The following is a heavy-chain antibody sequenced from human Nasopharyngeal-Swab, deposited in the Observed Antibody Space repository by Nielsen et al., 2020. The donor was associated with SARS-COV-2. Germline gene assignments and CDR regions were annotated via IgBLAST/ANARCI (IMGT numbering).Heavy chain of an antibody. V-gene: IGHV3-21*04. J-gene: IGHJ4*02. CDR3: AKDLSQGITGTVPFDY. CDR1: GFTFSSYS. Sequence: GESLKISCAASGFTFSSYSMNWVRQAPGKGLEWVSSISSSSSYIYYADSVKGRFTISRDNAKNSLYLQMNSLRAEDTAVYYCAKDLSQGITGTVPFDYWGQGTLVTVSS. CDR2: ISSSSSYI. D-gene: IGHD1-20*01.